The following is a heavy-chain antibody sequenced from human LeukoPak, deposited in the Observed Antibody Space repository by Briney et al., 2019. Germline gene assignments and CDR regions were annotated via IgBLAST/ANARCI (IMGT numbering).Heavy chain of an antibody. Sequence: SETLSLTCSVSDGSMGTYYWGWIRQPPGKGLEWIGEINHSGSTNYNPSLKSRVTISVDTSKNQFSLKLSSVTAANTAVYYCTRRLGIAAAADFDPWGQGTLVTVSS. V-gene: IGHV4-34*01. CDR1: DGSMGTYY. J-gene: IGHJ5*02. CDR2: INHSGST. D-gene: IGHD6-13*01. CDR3: TRRLGIAAAADFDP.